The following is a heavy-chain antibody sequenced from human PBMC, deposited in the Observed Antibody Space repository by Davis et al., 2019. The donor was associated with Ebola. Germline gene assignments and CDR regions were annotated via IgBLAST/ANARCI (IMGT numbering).Heavy chain of an antibody. CDR2: TYYRGST. CDR3: ARQPYSSSWYNYYGMDV. V-gene: IGHV4-59*08. CDR1: GGSISRSY. J-gene: IGHJ6*02. D-gene: IGHD6-13*01. Sequence: MPSETLSLTCTVSGGSISRSYWSCIWQPPGKGLEWIGYTYYRGSTNYNPFIKCRVTISVDTSKNQFSLKLSSVTAADTAVYYCARQPYSSSWYNYYGMDVWGQGTTVTVSS.